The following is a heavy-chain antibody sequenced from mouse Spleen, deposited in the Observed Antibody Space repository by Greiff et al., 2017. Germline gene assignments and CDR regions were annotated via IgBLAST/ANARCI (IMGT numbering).Heavy chain of an antibody. D-gene: IGHD4-1*01. CDR3: ARWETGTDYAMDY. CDR1: GYTFTSYT. Sequence: QVQLQQSGAELARPGASVKMSCKASGYTFTSYTMHWVKQRPGQGLEWIGYINPSSGYTKYNQKFKDKATLTADKSSSTAYMQLSSLTSEDSAVYYCARWETGTDYAMDYWGQGTSVTVSS. CDR2: INPSSGYT. V-gene: IGHV1-4*01. J-gene: IGHJ4*01.